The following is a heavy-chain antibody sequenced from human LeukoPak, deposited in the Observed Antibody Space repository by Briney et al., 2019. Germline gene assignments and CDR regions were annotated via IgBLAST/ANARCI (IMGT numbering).Heavy chain of an antibody. CDR1: GYTFTSYG. V-gene: IGHV1-18*01. CDR2: ISAYNGNT. CDR3: ARGSYYYDSSGSHLDY. D-gene: IGHD3-22*01. Sequence: ASVKVSCKASGYTFTSYGISWVRQAPGQGLEWMGWISAYNGNTNYAQKLQGRVTMTTDTSTSTAYMELRSLRSDDTAVYYCARGSYYYDSSGSHLDYWGQGTLVTVSS. J-gene: IGHJ4*02.